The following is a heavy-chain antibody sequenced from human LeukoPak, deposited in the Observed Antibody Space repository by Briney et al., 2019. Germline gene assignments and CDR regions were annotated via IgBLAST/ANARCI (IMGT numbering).Heavy chain of an antibody. D-gene: IGHD2-2*02. J-gene: IGHJ4*02. CDR3: AKDRYCSSTSCYTGFDY. Sequence: GGSLRLSCAASGFTFSTYNMHWVHQAPGKGLEWVALMLSDESNKYHADSVKGRFTISRDNSKNTLYLQMNSLRAEDTAVYYCAKDRYCSSTSCYTGFDYWGQGTLVTVSS. CDR2: MLSDESNK. V-gene: IGHV3-30*02. CDR1: GFTFSTYN.